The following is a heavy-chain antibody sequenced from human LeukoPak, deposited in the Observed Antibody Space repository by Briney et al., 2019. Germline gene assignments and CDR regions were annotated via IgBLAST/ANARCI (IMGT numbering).Heavy chain of an antibody. J-gene: IGHJ4*02. V-gene: IGHV1-2*02. Sequence: ASVKVSCKASGYTFTGHYIHWGRQAPGQGLEWMGWINPNSGGTKYAQKFQGRVTMTRDTSISTAYMELSKLRSDDTAVYSCARDYGFYSGLYFFDYWGQGTLVTVSS. CDR3: ARDYGFYSGLYFFDY. CDR1: GYTFTGHY. CDR2: INPNSGGT. D-gene: IGHD1-26*01.